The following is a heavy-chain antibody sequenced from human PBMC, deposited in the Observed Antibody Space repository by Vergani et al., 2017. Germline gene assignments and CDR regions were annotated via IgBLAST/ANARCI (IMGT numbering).Heavy chain of an antibody. CDR1: GFTFSSYG. J-gene: IGHJ4*02. CDR3: AKVYSVYDSHFDY. V-gene: IGHV3-30*18. Sequence: QVQLVESGGGVVQPGRSLRLSCAASGFTFSSYGMHWVRQAPGKGLEWVAVISYDGSNKYYADSVKGRFTISRDNSKNTLYLQMNSLRAEDTAVYYCAKVYSVYDSHFDYWGQGTLVTVSS. CDR2: ISYDGSNK. D-gene: IGHD5/OR15-5a*01.